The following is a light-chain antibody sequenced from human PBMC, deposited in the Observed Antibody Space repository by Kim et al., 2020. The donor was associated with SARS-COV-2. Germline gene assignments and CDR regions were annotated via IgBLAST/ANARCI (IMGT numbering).Light chain of an antibody. CDR2: SNN. J-gene: IGLJ2*01. CDR1: SSNIGSNT. Sequence: QPVLTQPPSASGTPGQRVTISCSGSSSNIGSNTVNWYQQLPGTAPKLLIYSNNQRPSGVPDRFSGSKSGTSASQAISGLQSEDEADYYCAAWDDSLNGVVFGGGTQLTVL. CDR3: AAWDDSLNGVV. V-gene: IGLV1-44*01.